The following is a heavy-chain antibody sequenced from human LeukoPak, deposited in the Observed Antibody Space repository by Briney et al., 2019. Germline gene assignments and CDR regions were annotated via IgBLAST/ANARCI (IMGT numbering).Heavy chain of an antibody. CDR3: ARDNLDPFEYSSSIDY. V-gene: IGHV3-30*04. D-gene: IGHD6-6*01. CDR2: ISYDGSNK. CDR1: GFTFSSYA. Sequence: GGSLRLSCAASGFTFSSYAMHWVRQAPGKGLEWGAVISYDGSNKYYADSVKGRFTISRDNSKNTLYLQMNSLRAEDTAVYYCARDNLDPFEYSSSIDYWGQGTLVTVSS. J-gene: IGHJ4*02.